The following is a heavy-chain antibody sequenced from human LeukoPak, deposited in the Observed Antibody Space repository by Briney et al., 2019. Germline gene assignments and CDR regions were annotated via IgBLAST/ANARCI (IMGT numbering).Heavy chain of an antibody. D-gene: IGHD1-26*01. CDR1: GGTFSSYA. CDR2: IIPIFGTA. J-gene: IGHJ3*02. V-gene: IGHV1-69*13. Sequence: SVKVSCKASGGTFSSYAISWVRQAPGQGLEWMGGIIPIFGTANYAQKFQGRVTITADESTSTAYMELSGLRSEDTAVYYCAREGGTGSRSYRDAFDIWGQGTMVTVSS. CDR3: AREGGTGSRSYRDAFDI.